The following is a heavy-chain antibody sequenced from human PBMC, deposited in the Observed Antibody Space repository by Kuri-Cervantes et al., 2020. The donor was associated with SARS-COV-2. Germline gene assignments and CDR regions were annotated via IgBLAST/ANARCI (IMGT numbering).Heavy chain of an antibody. CDR1: GDSISSYY. CDR3: ARVPQWGSTIQKNWYFDL. J-gene: IGHJ2*01. V-gene: IGHV4-59*01. CDR2: IDYSGST. D-gene: IGHD2-2*01. Sequence: ESLRLTCTVSGDSISSYYWSWIRQPPGKGLEGIGYIDYSGSTNYNPSLKSRVTISVDTSKNQFSLKLSSVTAADTAVYYCARVPQWGSTIQKNWYFDLWGHGTLVTVSS.